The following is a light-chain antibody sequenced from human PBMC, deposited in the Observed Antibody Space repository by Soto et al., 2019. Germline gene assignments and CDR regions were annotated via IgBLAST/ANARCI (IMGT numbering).Light chain of an antibody. CDR2: AAS. J-gene: IGKJ3*01. CDR1: QGISSY. V-gene: IGKV1-8*01. Sequence: AIRMTQSPSSLSASTGDRVTITCRASQGISSYLAWYQQTPGKAPTLLIYAASTLQSGVPSRFSGSGSGTDFTLTISCLQSEDFATYYCQQYYSYPPTFGPGTKVDI. CDR3: QQYYSYPPT.